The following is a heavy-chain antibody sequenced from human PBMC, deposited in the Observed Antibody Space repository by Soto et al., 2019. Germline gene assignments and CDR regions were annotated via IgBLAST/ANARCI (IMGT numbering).Heavy chain of an antibody. V-gene: IGHV3-7*05. CDR2: IKEDGSEK. J-gene: IGHJ4*02. Sequence: EVQLVESGGGLVQPGGSLRLSCAASGFSFMSYWMSWVRQAPGKGLEWVANIKEDGSEKYYVDSVKGRFTISRDNAKNSLYLQMNSLRAEDTAVYYCARESSGEVASDYWGQGTLVTVSS. CDR1: GFSFMSYW. D-gene: IGHD3-22*01. CDR3: ARESSGEVASDY.